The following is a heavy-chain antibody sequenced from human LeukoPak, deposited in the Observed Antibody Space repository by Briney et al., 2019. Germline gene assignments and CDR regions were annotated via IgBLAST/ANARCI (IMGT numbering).Heavy chain of an antibody. CDR2: MNPNSGNT. CDR1: GYTFTSYD. Sequence: ASVKVSCKASGYTFTSYDINWVRQATGQGLEWMGWMNPNSGNTGYAQKFRGRVTMTRNTSISTAYMELSSLRSEDTAVYYCARGRAVYNWFDPWGQGTLVTVSS. J-gene: IGHJ5*02. V-gene: IGHV1-8*01. D-gene: IGHD6-19*01. CDR3: ARGRAVYNWFDP.